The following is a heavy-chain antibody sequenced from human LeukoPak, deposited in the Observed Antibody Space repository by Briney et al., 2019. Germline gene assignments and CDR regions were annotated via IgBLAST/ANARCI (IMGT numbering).Heavy chain of an antibody. Sequence: GGSLRLSCAASGFTFSTYWMSWVRQAPGKGLEWVANIKRDGSERYYVDSVKGRFTISRDNDKNSLYLQMNSLRAEDTAVYYCARVGGSYIIDYWGQGTLVTVSS. CDR1: GFTFSTYW. J-gene: IGHJ4*02. D-gene: IGHD1-26*01. CDR2: IKRDGSER. CDR3: ARVGGSYIIDY. V-gene: IGHV3-7*01.